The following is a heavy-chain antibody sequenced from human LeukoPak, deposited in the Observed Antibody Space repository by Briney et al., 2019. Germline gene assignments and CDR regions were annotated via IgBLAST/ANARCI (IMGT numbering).Heavy chain of an antibody. V-gene: IGHV3-48*02. Sequence: AGGSLSLLCVVSGLTYSSYSMNWVPHAPGKGPECSSYISSSSGATYYADSVTDGFTIPRDNPKNSLYLQMNSLRDEDTAVYYCARSIRVATMIFDYWGQGTLVTVSS. CDR3: ARSIRVATMIFDY. J-gene: IGHJ4*02. CDR1: GLTYSSYS. D-gene: IGHD5-12*01. CDR2: ISSSSGAT.